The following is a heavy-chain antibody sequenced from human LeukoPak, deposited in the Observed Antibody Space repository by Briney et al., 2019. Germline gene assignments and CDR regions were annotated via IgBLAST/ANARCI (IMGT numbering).Heavy chain of an antibody. J-gene: IGHJ4*02. D-gene: IGHD1-26*01. CDR2: ISRSASTK. Sequence: GGSLRLSCAASGLTFSDYNMRWIRQAPGKGLEWVSSISRSASTKYYADSVKGRFTISRDNSKNTLYLEMNRLRAEDTAVFYCTRESGRLEFDYWGQGTPVTVS. CDR1: GLTFSDYN. CDR3: TRESGRLEFDY. V-gene: IGHV3-11*04.